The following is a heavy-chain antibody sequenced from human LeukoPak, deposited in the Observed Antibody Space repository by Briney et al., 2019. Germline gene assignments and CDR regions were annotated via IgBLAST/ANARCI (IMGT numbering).Heavy chain of an antibody. J-gene: IGHJ3*02. CDR1: GFTFSSYA. CDR2: ISGSGGST. CDR3: AKAKVVVVPAARFDAFNI. V-gene: IGHV3-23*01. Sequence: PGGSLRLSCAASGFTFSSYAMSWVRQAPGKGLEWVSAISGSGGSTYYADSVKGRFTISRDNSKNTLYLQMNSLRAEDTAVYYCAKAKVVVVPAARFDAFNIWGQGTMVTVSS. D-gene: IGHD2-2*01.